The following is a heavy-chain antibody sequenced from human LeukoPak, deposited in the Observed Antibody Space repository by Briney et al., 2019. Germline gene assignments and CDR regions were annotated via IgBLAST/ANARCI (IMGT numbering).Heavy chain of an antibody. CDR2: IRVDVTDK. CDR1: GFAFRTYA. D-gene: IGHD1-26*01. J-gene: IGHJ4*02. V-gene: IGHV3-30*02. CDR3: AEDSGRYGIDY. Sequence: PGGSLRLSCAASGFAFRTYAMHWVRQAPGKGLEWVTHIRVDVTDKYYADSVKGRFTISRDNSKNTLYLQMNSLRAEDTAVYYCAEDSGRYGIDYWGQGTLVTVSS.